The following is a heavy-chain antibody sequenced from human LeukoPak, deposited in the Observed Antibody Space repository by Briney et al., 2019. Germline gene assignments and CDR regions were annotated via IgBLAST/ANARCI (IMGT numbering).Heavy chain of an antibody. Sequence: PSETLSLTCAVYGGSFSDYFWNWIRQPPGKGLEWIGEINHGGGTRYNPSLKSRATISVDTSKNQFSLKLSSVTAADTAVYYCARHPRWEVRGVIAHFDYWGQGTLVTVSS. CDR2: INHGGGT. CDR1: GGSFSDYF. J-gene: IGHJ4*02. CDR3: ARHPRWEVRGVIAHFDY. V-gene: IGHV4-34*01. D-gene: IGHD3-10*01.